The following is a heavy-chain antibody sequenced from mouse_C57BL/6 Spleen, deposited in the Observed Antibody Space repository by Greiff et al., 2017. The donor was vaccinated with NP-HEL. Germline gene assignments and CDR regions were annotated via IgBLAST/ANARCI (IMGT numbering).Heavy chain of an antibody. CDR3: ASGVTTVVATGAMDY. Sequence: EVQLQQSGAELVKPGASVKLSCTASGFNIKDYYMHWVKQRTEQGLEWIGRIDPEDGETKYAPKFQGKATITADTSSNTAYLQLSSLKSADTAVYYCASGVTTVVATGAMDYWGQGTSVTVSS. CDR2: IDPEDGET. CDR1: GFNIKDYY. V-gene: IGHV14-2*01. D-gene: IGHD1-1*01. J-gene: IGHJ4*01.